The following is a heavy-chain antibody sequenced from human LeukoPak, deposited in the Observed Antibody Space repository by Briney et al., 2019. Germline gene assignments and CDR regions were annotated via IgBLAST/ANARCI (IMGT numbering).Heavy chain of an antibody. CDR3: ARVSYSSTMQFDY. Sequence: ASVTVSFTASGYTFTGYYMHWVRQAPGQGLEWMGWINPNSGGTNYAQKFQGRVTMTRDTSISTAYMELSRLRSDDTAVYYCARVSYSSTMQFDYWGQGTLVTVSS. D-gene: IGHD6-13*01. CDR2: INPNSGGT. J-gene: IGHJ4*02. V-gene: IGHV1-2*02. CDR1: GYTFTGYY.